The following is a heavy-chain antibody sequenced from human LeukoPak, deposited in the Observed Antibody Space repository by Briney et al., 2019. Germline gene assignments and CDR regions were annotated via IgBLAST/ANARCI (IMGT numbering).Heavy chain of an antibody. D-gene: IGHD6-19*01. CDR3: AGIAVGGNRAFDI. CDR1: GFTFTNYW. Sequence: GGSLRLSCAASGFTFTNYWMHWVRQAPGKGLLWVSRVDNGGGSSSYADSVKGRFTISRDNAKNTLFLQMTSLRAEDTAVYFCAGIAVGGNRAFDIWGQGTMVTVSS. J-gene: IGHJ3*02. V-gene: IGHV3-74*01. CDR2: VDNGGGSS.